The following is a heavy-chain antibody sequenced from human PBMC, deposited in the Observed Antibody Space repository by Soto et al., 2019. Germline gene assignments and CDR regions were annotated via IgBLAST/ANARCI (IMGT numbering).Heavy chain of an antibody. J-gene: IGHJ5*02. CDR1: GFTFSSYA. CDR2: ISVSGGST. D-gene: IGHD3-10*01. CDR3: AKGFPSNLNNWFDP. Sequence: HPGGSLRLSCAASGFTFSSYAISWVRQAPGKGLEWVSAISVSGGSTYYADSVKGRFTISRDNSKNTLYLQMNSLRAEDTAVYYCAKGFPSNLNNWFDPWGQGTLVTVSS. V-gene: IGHV3-23*01.